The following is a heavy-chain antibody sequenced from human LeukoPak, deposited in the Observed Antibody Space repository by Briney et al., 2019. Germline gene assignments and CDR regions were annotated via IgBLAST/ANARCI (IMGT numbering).Heavy chain of an antibody. CDR1: GGTFSSYA. Sequence: GASVKVSCTASGGTFSSYAISWVRQAPGQGLEWMGRIIPILGIANYAQKFQGRVTITADKSTSTAYMELSSLRSEDTAVYYCARDGLLLYSGYEPYYYYGMDVWGQGTTVTVSS. CDR3: ARDGLLLYSGYEPYYYYGMDV. J-gene: IGHJ6*02. V-gene: IGHV1-69*04. D-gene: IGHD5-12*01. CDR2: IIPILGIA.